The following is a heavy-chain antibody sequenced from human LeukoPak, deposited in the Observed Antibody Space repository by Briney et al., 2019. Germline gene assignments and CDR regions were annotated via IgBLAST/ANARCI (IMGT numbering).Heavy chain of an antibody. D-gene: IGHD6-13*01. CDR2: ISGSGGST. CDR1: GSTFSNYA. CDR3: AKDVLSSWARNWFDP. Sequence: GGSLRLSCAASGSTFSNYAMSWVRQAPGKGLEWVSAISGSGGSTYYADSVKGRFTISRDNSKNTLYLQMNSLRAEDTAVYYCAKDVLSSWARNWFDPWGQGTLVTVSS. V-gene: IGHV3-23*01. J-gene: IGHJ5*02.